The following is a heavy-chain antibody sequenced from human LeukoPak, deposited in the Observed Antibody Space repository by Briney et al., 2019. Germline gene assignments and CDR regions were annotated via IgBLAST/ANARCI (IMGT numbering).Heavy chain of an antibody. CDR2: IRSKIYGGTP. J-gene: IGHJ4*02. Sequence: GGSLRLSCTASGFTFGDYAMTWVRQAPGKGLEWVGFIRSKIYGGTPEYAASVKGRFTISRDDSKGIAYLQMNSLKTEDTTVYYCTRDQTPYYWGQGTLVTVSS. V-gene: IGHV3-49*04. CDR1: GFTFGDYA. CDR3: TRDQTPYY.